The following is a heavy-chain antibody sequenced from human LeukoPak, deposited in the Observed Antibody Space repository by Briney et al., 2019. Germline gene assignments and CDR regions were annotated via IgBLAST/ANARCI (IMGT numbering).Heavy chain of an antibody. CDR1: GGSISSSGYY. D-gene: IGHD3-3*01. Sequence: SETLSLTCTVSGGSISSSGYYWGWIRQPPGKGLEWIGSIYYSGSTYYNPSLKSRVTISVDTSKNQFSLKLSSVTAADTAVYYCARHDEPSITRTYYDFWSGYRADRGMDVWGQGTTVTVSS. CDR3: ARHDEPSITRTYYDFWSGYRADRGMDV. CDR2: IYYSGST. J-gene: IGHJ6*02. V-gene: IGHV4-39*01.